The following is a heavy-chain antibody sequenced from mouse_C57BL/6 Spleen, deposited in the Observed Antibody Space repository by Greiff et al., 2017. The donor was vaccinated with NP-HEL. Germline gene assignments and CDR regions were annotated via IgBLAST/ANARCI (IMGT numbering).Heavy chain of an antibody. D-gene: IGHD2-3*01. Sequence: VQLQQSGPELVKPGASVKIPCKASGYTFTDYNMDWVKQSHGKSLEWIGDINPNNGGTIYNQKFKGKATLTVDKSSSTAYMELRSLTSEDTAVYYCARNWLLRGIYWYFEVWGTGTTVTVSS. CDR2: INPNNGGT. CDR1: GYTFTDYN. V-gene: IGHV1-18*01. J-gene: IGHJ1*03. CDR3: ARNWLLRGIYWYFEV.